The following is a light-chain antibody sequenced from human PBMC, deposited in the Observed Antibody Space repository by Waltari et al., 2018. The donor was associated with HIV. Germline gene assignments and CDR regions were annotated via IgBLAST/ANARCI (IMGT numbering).Light chain of an antibody. V-gene: IGKV3-11*01. Sequence: ENVLTQSPATMSLYPGERATLSCRTSQSVSDYWAWYQQKPGQAPRLLIYDASKRATGIPARFSGSGSGTDFTLTISSLEPEDCAVYYCQQRTNGPPRLAFGGGTKVEI. CDR2: DAS. CDR1: QSVSDY. CDR3: QQRTNGPPRLA. J-gene: IGKJ4*01.